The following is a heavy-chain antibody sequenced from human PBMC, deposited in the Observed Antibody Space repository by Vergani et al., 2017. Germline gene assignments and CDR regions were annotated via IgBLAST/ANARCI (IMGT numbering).Heavy chain of an antibody. D-gene: IGHD2-2*01. CDR2: IVVGSGNT. CDR1: GFTFNRSV. Sequence: QMQLVQSGPEMKKPGTSVKVSCKASGFTFNRSVVQWVRQARGQRLEWIGWIVVGSGNTNYAQKFQERVTITRDMSTSTAYMELSSLRSEDTAVYYCARGNGDIVVVPAAHHDAFDIWGQGTMVTVSS. CDR3: ARGNGDIVVVPAAHHDAFDI. J-gene: IGHJ3*02. V-gene: IGHV1-58*01.